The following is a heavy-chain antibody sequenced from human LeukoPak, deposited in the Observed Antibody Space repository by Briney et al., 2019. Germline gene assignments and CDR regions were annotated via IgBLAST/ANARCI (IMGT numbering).Heavy chain of an antibody. Sequence: PGGSLRLSCAASGFTFSSYAMSWVRQAPGKGLEWVAVISYDGSNKYYADSVKGRFTISRDNSKNTLYLQMNSLRAEDTAVYYCAREAIWFGEPDSYYFDYWGQGTLVTVSS. CDR3: AREAIWFGEPDSYYFDY. CDR1: GFTFSSYA. J-gene: IGHJ4*02. CDR2: ISYDGSNK. V-gene: IGHV3-30-3*01. D-gene: IGHD3-10*01.